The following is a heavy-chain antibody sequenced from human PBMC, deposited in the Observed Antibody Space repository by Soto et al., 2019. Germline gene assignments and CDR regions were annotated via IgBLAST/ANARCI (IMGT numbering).Heavy chain of an antibody. J-gene: IGHJ4*02. CDR3: AKDPGDSSGYYLEYFDY. V-gene: IGHV3-23*01. CDR1: GFTFSSYA. CDR2: ISGSGGST. Sequence: PGGSLRLSCAASGFTFSSYAMSWVRQAPGKGLEWVSAISGSGGSTYYADSVKGRFTISRDNSKNTLYLQMNSLRAEDTAVYYCAKDPGDSSGYYLEYFDYWGQGTLVTVSS. D-gene: IGHD3-22*01.